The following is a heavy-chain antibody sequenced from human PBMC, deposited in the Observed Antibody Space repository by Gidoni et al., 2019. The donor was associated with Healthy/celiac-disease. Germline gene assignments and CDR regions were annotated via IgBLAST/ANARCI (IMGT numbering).Heavy chain of an antibody. CDR2: IYSSGST. CDR1: GCTVSSNY. V-gene: IGHV3-53*01. D-gene: IGHD3-10*01. CDR3: ARVGYGSGVFDY. Sequence: EVQLVESGGGLIQPGGSLRLSCSDSGCTVSSNYMSCVRQAPGKGLEWVSVIYSSGSTYYADSVKGRFTISRDNSKNTLYIQMNSLRAEDTAVYYCARVGYGSGVFDYWGQGTLVTVSS. J-gene: IGHJ4*02.